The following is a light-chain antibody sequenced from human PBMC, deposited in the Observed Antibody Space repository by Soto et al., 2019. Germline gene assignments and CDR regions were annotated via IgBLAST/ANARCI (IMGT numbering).Light chain of an antibody. CDR2: GTS. J-gene: IGKJ1*01. Sequence: EIVMTQSPATLSVSPGERATLSCRASKSVSTTLAWYQHKPGQAPRLLIYGTSTRATGIPARFSGSGSGTEFTLTISSLQSEDFAVYYCQQSNNWPRTFGQGTRVEIK. V-gene: IGKV3-15*01. CDR3: QQSNNWPRT. CDR1: KSVSTT.